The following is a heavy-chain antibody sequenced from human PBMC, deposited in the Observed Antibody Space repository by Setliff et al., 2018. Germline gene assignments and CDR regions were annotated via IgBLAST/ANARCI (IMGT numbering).Heavy chain of an antibody. D-gene: IGHD2-8*01. Sequence: GASVKVSCKASGYTFTDFGINWVRQAPGQGLEWVGWISPHTGNTYSAQKFQGRLTLTTDTSTTTAYMELKSLTSADTATYYCARLVRYCTTRTCQRASGDEYFGQGTLVTVSS. CDR1: GYTFTDFG. CDR2: ISPHTGNT. V-gene: IGHV1-18*01. CDR3: ARLVRYCTTRTCQRASGDEY. J-gene: IGHJ4*02.